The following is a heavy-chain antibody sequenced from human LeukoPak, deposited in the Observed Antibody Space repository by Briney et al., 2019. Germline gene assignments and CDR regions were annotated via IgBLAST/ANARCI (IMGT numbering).Heavy chain of an antibody. J-gene: IGHJ3*01. V-gene: IGHV3-30*01. CDR2: ITPDGNDK. D-gene: IGHD4/OR15-4a*01. CDR3: AREGEGAF. CDR1: GFIFSTYA. Sequence: GRSLRLSCAASGFIFSTYAMHWVRQAPGKGLEWVAFITPDGNDKRYADSVKGRLTISRDSSENTLYLQINRLGAEDAVVYYCAREGEGAFWGQGTMVTVSS.